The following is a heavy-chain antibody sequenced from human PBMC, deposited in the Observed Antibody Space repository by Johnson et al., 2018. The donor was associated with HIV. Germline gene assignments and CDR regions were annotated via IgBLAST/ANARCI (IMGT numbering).Heavy chain of an antibody. D-gene: IGHD3-16*01. CDR1: GFTFSSYD. J-gene: IGHJ3*02. CDR3: ARPLGPPLWHDAFDI. Sequence: LVQPGGSLRLSCAASGFTFSSYDMHWVRQATGKGLEWVSAIGTAGDTYYPGSVKGRFTISRDNAKNTLYLQMNSLRAEDTAVYYCARPLGPPLWHDAFDIWGQGTMVTVSS. V-gene: IGHV3-13*01. CDR2: IGTAGDT.